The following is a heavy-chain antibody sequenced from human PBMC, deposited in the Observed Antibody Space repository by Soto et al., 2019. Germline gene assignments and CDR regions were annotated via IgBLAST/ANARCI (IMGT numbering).Heavy chain of an antibody. Sequence: PSETLSLTCTVSGGPISSYYWSWIRQPPGKGLEWIGYIYYSGSTNYNPSLKSRVTISVDTSKNQFSLKLSSVTAADTAVYYCARDRPYGGYFDYWGQGTLVTVSS. CDR1: GGPISSYY. J-gene: IGHJ4*02. V-gene: IGHV4-59*01. CDR2: IYYSGST. CDR3: ARDRPYGGYFDY. D-gene: IGHD4-17*01.